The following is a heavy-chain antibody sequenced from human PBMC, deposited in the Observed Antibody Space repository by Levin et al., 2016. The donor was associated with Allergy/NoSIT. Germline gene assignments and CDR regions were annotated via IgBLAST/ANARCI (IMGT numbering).Heavy chain of an antibody. V-gene: IGHV3-64D*06. CDR3: VKGTGDPDY. Sequence: VRQAPGKGLEYVSAISSNGGSTYYADSVKGRFTISRDNSKNTLYLQMSSLRAEDTAVYYCVKGTGDPDYWGQGTLVTVSS. CDR2: ISSNGGST. D-gene: IGHD7-27*01. J-gene: IGHJ4*02.